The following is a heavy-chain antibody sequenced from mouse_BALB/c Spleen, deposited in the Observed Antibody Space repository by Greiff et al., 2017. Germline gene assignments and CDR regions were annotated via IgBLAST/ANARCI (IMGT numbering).Heavy chain of an antibody. CDR1: GYSITSGYY. CDR3: ARGLDYCDY. D-gene: IGHD4-1*01. CDR2: ISYDGSN. J-gene: IGHJ2*01. Sequence: ESGPGLVKPSQSLSLTCSVTGYSITSGYYWNWIRQFPGNKLEWMGYISYDGSNNYNPSLKNRISITRDTSKNQFFLKLNSVTTEDTATYYCARGLDYCDYWGQGTTLTVSS. V-gene: IGHV3-6*02.